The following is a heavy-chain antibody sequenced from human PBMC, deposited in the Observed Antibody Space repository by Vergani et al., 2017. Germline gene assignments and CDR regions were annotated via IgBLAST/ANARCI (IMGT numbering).Heavy chain of an antibody. Sequence: VQLVESGGGLVKPGGSLRLSCAASGFTFSSYAMSWVRQAPGKGLEWVSAISGSGGSTYYADSVKGRFTISRDNSKNTLYLQMNSLRAEDTAVYYCAKGATAMVYYYYYMDVWGKGTTVTVSS. CDR2: ISGSGGST. V-gene: IGHV3-23*04. CDR1: GFTFSSYA. J-gene: IGHJ6*03. D-gene: IGHD5-18*01. CDR3: AKGATAMVYYYYYMDV.